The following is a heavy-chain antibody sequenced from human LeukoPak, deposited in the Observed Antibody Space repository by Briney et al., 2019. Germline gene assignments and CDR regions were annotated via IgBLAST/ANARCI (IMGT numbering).Heavy chain of an antibody. CDR2: IYFSGST. Sequence: KASQTLSLTCTVSGGSISSGGHYWSWIRQPPGRGLEWIGYIYFSGSTYYNPSLKSRVTISLDTSKNQFSLKLNSVTAADTAIYYCARNILGSDTFDIWGQGTLVTVSS. CDR3: ARNILGSDTFDI. V-gene: IGHV4-31*03. J-gene: IGHJ3*02. D-gene: IGHD7-27*01. CDR1: GGSISSGGHY.